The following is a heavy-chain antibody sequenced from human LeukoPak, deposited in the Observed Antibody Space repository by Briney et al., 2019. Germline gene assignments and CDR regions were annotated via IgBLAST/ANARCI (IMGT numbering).Heavy chain of an antibody. CDR1: GGSISSYY. J-gene: IGHJ6*02. D-gene: IGHD3-10*01. CDR2: IYYSGST. V-gene: IGHV4-59*08. Sequence: PSETLSLTCTVSGGSISSYYWSWIRQPPGKGLEWIGYIYYSGSTNYNPSLKSRVTISVDTSKNQFSLKLSSVTAADTAVYYCARHTRRSGGSGSSLGRLEGIYYYYGMDVWGQGTTVTVSS. CDR3: ARHTRRSGGSGSSLGRLEGIYYYYGMDV.